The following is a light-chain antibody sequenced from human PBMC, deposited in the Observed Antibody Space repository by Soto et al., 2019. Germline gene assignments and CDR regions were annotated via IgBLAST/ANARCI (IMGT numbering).Light chain of an antibody. CDR2: DAS. V-gene: IGKV3-11*01. J-gene: IGKJ3*01. CDR1: QRISRY. CDR3: QQLTSWPLT. Sequence: EIVLTQSPATLSLSPGERATLSCRTSQRISRYLAWYQQRPGQAPRLLIYDASDRAAGTPDRFSGSGSGTDFTLTSTSLEPEDLGVYYCQQLTSWPLTFGPGTKLDI.